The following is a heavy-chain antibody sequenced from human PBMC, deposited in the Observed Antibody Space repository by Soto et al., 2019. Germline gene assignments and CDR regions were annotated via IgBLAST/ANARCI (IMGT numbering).Heavy chain of an antibody. Sequence: PSETLSLTCTVSGGSITTDDYYWSWIRQHPGQGLEWIGYIYYSGSTYYSPSLKSRLTMSVDTSNNQFSLKLSSVTAADTAVYYCASLSRVAGRSDYYYLALDGWGQGTTVTVTS. J-gene: IGHJ6*02. V-gene: IGHV4-31*03. CDR2: IYYSGST. D-gene: IGHD6-19*01. CDR3: ASLSRVAGRSDYYYLALDG. CDR1: GGSITTDDYY.